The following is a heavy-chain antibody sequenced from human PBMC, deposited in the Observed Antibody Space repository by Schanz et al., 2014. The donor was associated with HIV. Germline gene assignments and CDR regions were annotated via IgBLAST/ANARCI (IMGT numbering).Heavy chain of an antibody. Sequence: QVQLVQSGAEVKKPGSSVRVSCKASGGTFSSYDINWVRQATGQGLEWMGWMNPNSGHTGYAQKFQGRVDMTRTTSISTAYMELRGLTSEDTAVYFCARARAKIEGRPVGNWFDPWGQGTLVTVSS. CDR2: MNPNSGHT. D-gene: IGHD6-6*01. CDR1: GGTFSSYD. J-gene: IGHJ5*02. CDR3: ARARAKIEGRPVGNWFDP. V-gene: IGHV1-8*02.